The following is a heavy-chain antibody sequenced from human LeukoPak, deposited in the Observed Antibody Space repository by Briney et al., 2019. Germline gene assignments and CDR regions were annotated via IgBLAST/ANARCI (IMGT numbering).Heavy chain of an antibody. J-gene: IGHJ6*02. CDR2: IYFSGST. CDR1: GGSISSYY. D-gene: IGHD2-15*01. CDR3: ARSLHCSGGSCYYYHYYYYYGMDV. V-gene: IGHV4-59*12. Sequence: SETLSLTCTVSGGSISSYYWSWIRQPPGKGLEWIGYIYFSGSTNYNPSLKSRVTISVDTSKNQFSLKLSSVTAADTAVYYCARSLHCSGGSCYYYHYYYYYGMDVWGQGTTVTVSS.